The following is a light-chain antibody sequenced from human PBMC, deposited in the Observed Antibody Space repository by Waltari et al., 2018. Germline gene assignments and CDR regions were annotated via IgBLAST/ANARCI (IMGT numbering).Light chain of an antibody. CDR1: TSNIGTNT. V-gene: IGLV1-44*01. J-gene: IGLJ3*02. Sequence: QSLLTQPPSASGTPGQRVTISCSGSTSNIGTNTVSWYQQLPGTAPKVLIHNNNQRPSGVPDRFSGSKAGTSASLAISGLQSEDEADYYCATWDDSLNGHWVFGGGTKLTVL. CDR2: NNN. CDR3: ATWDDSLNGHWV.